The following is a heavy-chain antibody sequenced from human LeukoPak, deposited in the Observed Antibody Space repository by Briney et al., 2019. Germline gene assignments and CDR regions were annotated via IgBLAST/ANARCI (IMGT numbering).Heavy chain of an antibody. V-gene: IGHV1-2*02. CDR3: ARDRRSVVVEDYYYMDV. CDR2: INPNSGGT. CDR1: GYTFTGYY. D-gene: IGHD2-15*01. Sequence: ASVKVSCKASGYTFTGYYMHWVRQAPGQGLEWMGWINPNSGGTNYAQKFQGRVTMTRDTSISTAYMELSRLRSDDTAEYYCARDRRSVVVEDYYYMDVWGKGTTVTVSS. J-gene: IGHJ6*03.